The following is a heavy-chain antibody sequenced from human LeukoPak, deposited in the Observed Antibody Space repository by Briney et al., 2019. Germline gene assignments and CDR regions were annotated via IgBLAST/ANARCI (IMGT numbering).Heavy chain of an antibody. J-gene: IGHJ6*03. CDR3: ARDYYYYYMDV. CDR2: ISSSGRTI. Sequence: NTGASLRLSCAASGFTFSDYYMSWIRRAPGKGLEWVSYISSSGRTIYYADSGKGRFTISRDNAKNSLYLQMNSLRAEDTAVYYCARDYYYYYMDVWGKGTTVTVSS. CDR1: GFTFSDYY. V-gene: IGHV3-11*04.